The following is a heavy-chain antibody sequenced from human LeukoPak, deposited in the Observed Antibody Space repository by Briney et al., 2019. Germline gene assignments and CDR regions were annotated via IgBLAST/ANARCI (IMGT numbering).Heavy chain of an antibody. J-gene: IGHJ3*02. CDR3: ARGMYSGSYDVAFDI. CDR1: GGTFSSYA. CDR2: IIPIFGTA. Sequence: SVKVSCKASGGTFSSYAISWVRQAPGQGLEWMGGIIPIFGTANYAQKFQGRVTITADESTSTAYMELSSLRSEDTAVYYCARGMYSGSYDVAFDIWGQGTMVTVSS. V-gene: IGHV1-69*13. D-gene: IGHD1-26*01.